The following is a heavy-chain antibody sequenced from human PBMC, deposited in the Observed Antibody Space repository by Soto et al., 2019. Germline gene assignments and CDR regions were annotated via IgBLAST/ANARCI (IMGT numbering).Heavy chain of an antibody. V-gene: IGHV5-51*01. CDR3: ARNKGYCSSISCYGMDV. CDR2: IYPGDSDT. J-gene: IGHJ6*02. D-gene: IGHD2-2*01. CDR1: GYSFSSYW. Sequence: KISCKGSGYSFSSYWIVWVRQMPGKGLEWMGTIYPGDSDTRYSPSFQGQVTISADKSISTAYLQWNSLKASDTAMYFCARNKGYCSSISCYGMDVWGQGAAITVSS.